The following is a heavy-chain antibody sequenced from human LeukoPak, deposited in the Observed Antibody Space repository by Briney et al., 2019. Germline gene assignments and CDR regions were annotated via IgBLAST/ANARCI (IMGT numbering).Heavy chain of an antibody. Sequence: GGSLRLSCAASGFTVSSNYMSWVRQAPGKGLEWVSVIYSGGSTYYADSVKGRFTISRDNSKNTLYLQMNSLRAEDTAVYYCAKEDSSGYYSARQDYWGQGTLVTVSS. V-gene: IGHV3-53*01. J-gene: IGHJ4*02. CDR3: AKEDSSGYYSARQDY. CDR2: IYSGGST. D-gene: IGHD3-22*01. CDR1: GFTVSSNY.